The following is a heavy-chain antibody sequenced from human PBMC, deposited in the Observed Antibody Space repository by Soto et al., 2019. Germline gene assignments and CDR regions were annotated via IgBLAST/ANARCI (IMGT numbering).Heavy chain of an antibody. CDR1: GGSVSSGSYY. V-gene: IGHV4-61*01. CDR2: IYYSGST. Sequence: SETLSLTCTVSGGSVSSGSYYWSWIRQPPGKGLEWIGYIYYSGSTNYNPSLKSRVTISVDTSKNQFSLKLSSVTAADTAVYYCARDPLASGYSSSWYESGFDPWGQGTLVTVSS. CDR3: ARDPLASGYSSSWYESGFDP. J-gene: IGHJ5*02. D-gene: IGHD6-13*01.